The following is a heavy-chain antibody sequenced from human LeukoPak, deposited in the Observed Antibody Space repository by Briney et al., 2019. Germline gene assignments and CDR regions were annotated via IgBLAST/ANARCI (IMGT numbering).Heavy chain of an antibody. CDR1: GFTFDDYA. Sequence: PGRSLRLSCAASGFTFDDYAMHWVRQAPGKGLEWVSGINWNSGSIGYADSVKGRFTISRDNAKNSLYLQMNSLRAEDTAVYYCAREGATYYYGSGSEHWFDPWGQGTLVTVSS. J-gene: IGHJ5*02. CDR2: INWNSGSI. V-gene: IGHV3-9*01. CDR3: AREGATYYYGSGSEHWFDP. D-gene: IGHD3-10*01.